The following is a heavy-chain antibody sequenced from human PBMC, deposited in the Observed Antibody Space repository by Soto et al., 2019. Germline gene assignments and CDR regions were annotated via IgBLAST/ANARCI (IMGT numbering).Heavy chain of an antibody. CDR3: ARENRGIAVAGKDTFDC. CDR2: IYYSGSA. D-gene: IGHD6-19*01. V-gene: IGHV4-30-4*01. J-gene: IGHJ4*02. Sequence: PSETLSLTCTVSGGSISSGDYYWSWIRQPPGKGLEWIGYIYYSGSAYYNPSLKSRVTISVDTYKNQFSLKMSSVTAADTAVYYCARENRGIAVAGKDTFDCWGQGNRVTV. CDR1: GGSISSGDYY.